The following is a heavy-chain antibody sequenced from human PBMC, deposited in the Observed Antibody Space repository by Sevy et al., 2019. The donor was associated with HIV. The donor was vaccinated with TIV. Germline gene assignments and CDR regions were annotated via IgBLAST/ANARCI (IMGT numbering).Heavy chain of an antibody. V-gene: IGHV1-18*04. CDR1: GYKVDMYG. Sequence: ASVKVSCKISGYKVDMYGIAWVRQAPGQGLEWMGWISTYNGNTNYAQNFQGRVTMTTDTSTGVVYMELGGLSPDDTAVYYCARATGMAVAGTGRYFDFWGQGTLVTVSS. J-gene: IGHJ4*01. D-gene: IGHD6-19*01. CDR2: ISTYNGNT. CDR3: ARATGMAVAGTGRYFDF.